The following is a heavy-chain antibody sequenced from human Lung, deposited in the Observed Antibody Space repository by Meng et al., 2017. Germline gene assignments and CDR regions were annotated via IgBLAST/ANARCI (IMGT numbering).Heavy chain of an antibody. CDR3: GRSDGYIRD. D-gene: IGHD5-24*01. V-gene: IGHV3-74*01. CDR1: GFTFSTYW. Sequence: EVQLVESGGGLVQPGGSLRLSCVASGFTFSTYWMHWARQAPGKGLVWVSHINTDGSSTNYADSVKGRFTISRDNAKNTLYLQMNSLRAEDTAVYYCGRSDGYIRDWGQGTLVTVPQ. CDR2: INTDGSST. J-gene: IGHJ4*02.